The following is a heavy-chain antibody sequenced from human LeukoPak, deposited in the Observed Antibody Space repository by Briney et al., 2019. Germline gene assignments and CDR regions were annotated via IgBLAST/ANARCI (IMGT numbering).Heavy chain of an antibody. J-gene: IGHJ5*02. Sequence: SETLSLTCTVSGGSISSGGYYWSWIRQHPGKGLEWIGYIYYSGSTYYDPSLKSRVTISVDTSKNQFSLKLSSVTAADTAVYYCARDLGAAAGTGSVGWFDPWGQGTLVTVSS. D-gene: IGHD6-13*01. V-gene: IGHV4-31*03. CDR2: IYYSGST. CDR3: ARDLGAAAGTGSVGWFDP. CDR1: GGSISSGGYY.